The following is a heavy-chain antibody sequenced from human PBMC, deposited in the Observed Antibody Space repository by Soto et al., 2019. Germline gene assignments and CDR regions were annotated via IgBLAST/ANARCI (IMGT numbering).Heavy chain of an antibody. CDR2: ISGSGGST. V-gene: IGHV3-23*01. CDR1: GFTFSSYA. D-gene: IGHD3-22*01. CDR3: AKDPRYYYDSSGYLDY. J-gene: IGHJ4*02. Sequence: GGSLRLSCAASGFTFSSYAMSWVRQAPVKGLEWVSAISGSGGSTYYADSVKGRFTISRDNSKNTLYLQMNSLRAEDTAVYYCAKDPRYYYDSSGYLDYWGQGTLVTVSS.